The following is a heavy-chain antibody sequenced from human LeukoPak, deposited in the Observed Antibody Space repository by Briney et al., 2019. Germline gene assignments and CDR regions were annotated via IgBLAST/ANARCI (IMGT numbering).Heavy chain of an antibody. Sequence: PGGSLRLSCAAFGFTFSSYAMSWVRQAPEKGLEWVSVVSDSGDSTYYVDTVKGRFTIARDSSKNTLYLQMNSLRAEDTAVYYCAKGQVAGPTKNRFDYWGQGTLVTVSS. CDR3: AKGQVAGPTKNRFDY. CDR1: GFTFSSYA. CDR2: VSDSGDST. J-gene: IGHJ4*02. D-gene: IGHD6-19*01. V-gene: IGHV3-23*01.